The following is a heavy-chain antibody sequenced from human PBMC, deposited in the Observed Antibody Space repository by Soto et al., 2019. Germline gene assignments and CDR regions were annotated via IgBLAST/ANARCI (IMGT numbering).Heavy chain of an antibody. J-gene: IGHJ6*02. V-gene: IGHV4-34*01. CDR3: ARGVVGATTGMDV. CDR1: GGSFSGYY. Sequence: SETLSLTCAVYGGSFSGYYWSWIRQPPGKGLEWIGEINHSGSTNYNPSLKSRVTISVDTSKNQFSLKLSSVTAADTAVYYCARGVVGATTGMDVWGQGTTVTVSS. D-gene: IGHD1-26*01. CDR2: INHSGST.